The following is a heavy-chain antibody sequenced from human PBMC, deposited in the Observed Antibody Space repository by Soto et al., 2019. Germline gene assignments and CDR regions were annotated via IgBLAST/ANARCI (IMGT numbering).Heavy chain of an antibody. CDR3: AAVVFHDSSGYSPFDY. Sequence: QMPLVQSGPEVKKPGTSVKVSCKASGFTFTSSAVQWVRQARGQRLEWIGWIVVGSGNTTYAQKFQERVTITRDMSTSTAYMELSSLRSEDTAVYYCAAVVFHDSSGYSPFDYWGQGTLVTVSS. J-gene: IGHJ4*02. V-gene: IGHV1-58*01. CDR2: IVVGSGNT. D-gene: IGHD3-22*01. CDR1: GFTFTSSA.